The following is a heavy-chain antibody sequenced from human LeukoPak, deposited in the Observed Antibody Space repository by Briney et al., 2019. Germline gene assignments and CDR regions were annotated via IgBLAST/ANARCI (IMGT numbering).Heavy chain of an antibody. CDR1: GFTFSSYE. J-gene: IGHJ3*02. D-gene: IGHD3-9*01. Sequence: GGSLRLSCAASGFTFSSYEMNWVRQAPGKGLEWVSYISSRGSTIYYADSVKGRFTIFRDNAKNSLYLQMNSLRAEDTAVYYCARASLTPKYYDILTGGDAFDIWGQGTMVTVSS. CDR3: ARASLTPKYYDILTGGDAFDI. V-gene: IGHV3-48*03. CDR2: ISSRGSTI.